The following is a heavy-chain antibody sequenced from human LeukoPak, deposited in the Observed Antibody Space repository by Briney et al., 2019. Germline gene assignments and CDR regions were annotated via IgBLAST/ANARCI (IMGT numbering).Heavy chain of an antibody. J-gene: IGHJ6*03. D-gene: IGHD5-12*01. CDR3: ARAGLPFYYYYMDV. V-gene: IGHV1-18*01. CDR2: ISANNGNT. Sequence: ASVKVSCKASGYTFTSYGINWVRQAPGQGREWMGWISANNGNTNHAQKLQGRVTMTTDTSTSTAYMELRSLRSDDTAVYYCARAGLPFYYYYMDVWGKGTTVTISS. CDR1: GYTFTSYG.